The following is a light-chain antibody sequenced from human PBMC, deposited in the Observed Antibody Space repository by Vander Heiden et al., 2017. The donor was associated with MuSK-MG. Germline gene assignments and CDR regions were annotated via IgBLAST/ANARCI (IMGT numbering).Light chain of an antibody. CDR1: QSILSVSDNKNY. CDR3: QQYDSAAQT. Sequence: DIVMTQSPDSLAVSLGERATINCKSSQSILSVSDNKNYLAWYQQKSGQPPKLLISGASTRESGVPDRFSGSGSETDFTLTISSLQAEDVAVYYCQQYDSAAQTFGHGTKVDIK. J-gene: IGKJ3*01. CDR2: GAS. V-gene: IGKV4-1*01.